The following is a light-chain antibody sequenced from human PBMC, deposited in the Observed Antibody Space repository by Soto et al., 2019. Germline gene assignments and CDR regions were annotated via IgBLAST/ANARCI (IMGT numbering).Light chain of an antibody. CDR1: SSDVGGYNY. Sequence: QSALTQPPSASGSPGQAVAISCTGTSSDVGGYNYVSWYQHHPGKAPKLVIYEVTKRPSGVPDRFSGSKSGNTASLTVSGLHADDEADYYCCSYGGSNNWVFGGGTKLTVL. J-gene: IGLJ3*02. V-gene: IGLV2-8*01. CDR2: EVT. CDR3: CSYGGSNNWV.